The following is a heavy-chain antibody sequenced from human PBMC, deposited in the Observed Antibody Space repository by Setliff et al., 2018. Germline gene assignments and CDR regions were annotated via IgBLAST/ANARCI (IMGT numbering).Heavy chain of an antibody. J-gene: IGHJ6*04. CDR2: FSGKGGST. D-gene: IGHD5-12*01. Sequence: GGSLRLSCAASGFTLSTYTLYWFRQAPGKGLEFVSAFSGKGGSTHYADSVKGRFTISRDTSKNTLNLQMASLRAEDTAVYFCARDWSGYDPTGYMDVWGKGTTVTVSS. CDR3: ARDWSGYDPTGYMDV. V-gene: IGHV3-64*02. CDR1: GFTLSTYT.